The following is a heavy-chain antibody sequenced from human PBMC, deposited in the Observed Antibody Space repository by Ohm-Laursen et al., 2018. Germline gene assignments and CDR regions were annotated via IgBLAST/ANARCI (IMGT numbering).Heavy chain of an antibody. Sequence: SQTLSLTCPVSGGSISSYYWTWIRRPAGKGLEWIGYIYNSGSTNYNPSLKSRVTISVDTSKNQFSLKLSSVTAADTAVYYCARGGYCSGGTCYVTPYYFDYWGQGTLVTVSS. J-gene: IGHJ4*02. CDR1: GGSISSYY. CDR2: IYNSGST. V-gene: IGHV4-59*01. CDR3: ARGGYCSGGTCYVTPYYFDY. D-gene: IGHD2-15*01.